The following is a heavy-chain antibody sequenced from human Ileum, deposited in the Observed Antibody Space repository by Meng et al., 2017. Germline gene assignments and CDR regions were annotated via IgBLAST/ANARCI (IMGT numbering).Heavy chain of an antibody. CDR3: ASARYDN. J-gene: IGHJ4*02. CDR2: INHNGNT. Sequence: QVQLQQWGAGLLKPSETLSLTCVVYGGSFSANYWTWIRQPPGKGLEWIGEINHNGNTNYKPSLKSRVTISVDTSKKQFSPRLTSVTAADTAVYYCASARYDNWGQGTLVTVSS. V-gene: IGHV4-34*01. CDR1: GGSFSANY.